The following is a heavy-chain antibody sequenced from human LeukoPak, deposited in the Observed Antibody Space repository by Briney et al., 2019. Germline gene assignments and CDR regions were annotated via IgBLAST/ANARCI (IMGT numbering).Heavy chain of an antibody. CDR3: ARGKDTALYYYYHMDV. D-gene: IGHD5-18*01. J-gene: IGHJ6*03. CDR2: INPSGGST. V-gene: IGHV1-46*01. Sequence: ASVKVSCKASGYTFTSYYMHWVRQAPGQGLEWMGIINPSGGSTSYAQKFQGRVTMTRDMSTSTVYMELSSLRSEDTAVYYCARGKDTALYYYYHMDVWGKGTTVTVSS. CDR1: GYTFTSYY.